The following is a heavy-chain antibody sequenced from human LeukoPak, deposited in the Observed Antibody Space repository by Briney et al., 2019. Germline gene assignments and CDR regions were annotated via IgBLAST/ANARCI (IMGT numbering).Heavy chain of an antibody. D-gene: IGHD3-3*01. Sequence: NPGGSLRLSCAASGLTFSSYSMTWVRQAPGKGLEWVSSISSSSSYIYYADSVKGRFTISRDNAKNSLYLQMNSLRSEDTALYYCAKGRTIFGVVIIHTDPFDYWGQGTLVTVSS. CDR1: GLTFSSYS. V-gene: IGHV3-21*04. CDR3: AKGRTIFGVVIIHTDPFDY. J-gene: IGHJ4*02. CDR2: ISSSSSYI.